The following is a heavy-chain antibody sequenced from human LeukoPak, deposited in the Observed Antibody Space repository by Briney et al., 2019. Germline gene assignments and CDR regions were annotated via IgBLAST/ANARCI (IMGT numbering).Heavy chain of an antibody. CDR2: INHSGGT. CDR3: ARGMIVVVIDAFDI. J-gene: IGHJ3*02. D-gene: IGHD3-22*01. V-gene: IGHV4-34*01. Sequence: PSETLSLTCAVYGGSFSGYYWSWIRQPPGKGLEWIGEINHSGGTNYNPSLKSRVTISVDPSKNQFSLKLSSVTAADTAVYYCARGMIVVVIDAFDIRGQGTMVTVSS. CDR1: GGSFSGYY.